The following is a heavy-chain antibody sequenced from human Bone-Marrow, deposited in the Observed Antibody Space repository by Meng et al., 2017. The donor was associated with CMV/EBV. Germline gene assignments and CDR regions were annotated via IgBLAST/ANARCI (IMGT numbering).Heavy chain of an antibody. J-gene: IGHJ6*02. CDR2: IIPIFGTA. V-gene: IGHV1-69*05. CDR3: ARGPGYDILTGYYRYYYYGMDV. CDR1: GGTFSSYA. Sequence: SVKVSCKASGGTFSSYAISWVRQAPGQGLEWMGGIIPIFGTANYAQKFQGRVTITTDESTSTAYMELSSLRSEDTAVYYCARGPGYDILTGYYRYYYYGMDVWGQGTTVTVSS. D-gene: IGHD3-9*01.